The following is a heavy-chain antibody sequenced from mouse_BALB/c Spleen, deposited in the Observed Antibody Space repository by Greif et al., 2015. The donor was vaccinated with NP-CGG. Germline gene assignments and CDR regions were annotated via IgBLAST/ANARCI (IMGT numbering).Heavy chain of an antibody. V-gene: IGHV5-6-3*01. Sequence: EVKVVESGGGLVQPGGSLKLSCAASGFTFSSYGMSWVRQTPDKRLELVATINSNGGSTYYPDSVKGRFTISRDNAKNTLYLQMSSLKSEDTAMYYCARDNPITTVDYWGQGTTLTVSS. CDR3: ARDNPITTVDY. J-gene: IGHJ2*01. D-gene: IGHD1-1*01. CDR1: GFTFSSYG. CDR2: INSNGGST.